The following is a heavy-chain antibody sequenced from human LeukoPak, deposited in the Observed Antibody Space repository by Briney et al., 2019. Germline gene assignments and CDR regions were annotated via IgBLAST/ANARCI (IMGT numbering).Heavy chain of an antibody. CDR1: GFTFSSYA. V-gene: IGHV3-23*01. CDR3: AKGELYDILTGYLDY. J-gene: IGHJ4*02. D-gene: IGHD3-9*01. CDR2: ISGSGGST. Sequence: QSGGSLRLSCAASGFTFSSYAMSWVRQAPGKGLEWVSAISGSGGSTYYADSVKGRFTISRDNSKNTLYLQMNSLRAEDTAVYYCAKGELYDILTGYLDYWGQGTLVTVSS.